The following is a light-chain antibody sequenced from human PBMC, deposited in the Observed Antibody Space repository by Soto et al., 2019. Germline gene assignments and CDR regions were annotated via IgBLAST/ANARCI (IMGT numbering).Light chain of an antibody. V-gene: IGLV1-44*01. Sequence: QTVLTQPPSASGTHGQRVTISCSESSSNIGSNTVNWYQQLPGTAPKLLIYSNNQRPSGVPDRFSGSKSGTPASLAISGLQSEDEADYYCAAWDDSLNGYVFGTGTKVTVL. J-gene: IGLJ1*01. CDR1: SSNIGSNT. CDR2: SNN. CDR3: AAWDDSLNGYV.